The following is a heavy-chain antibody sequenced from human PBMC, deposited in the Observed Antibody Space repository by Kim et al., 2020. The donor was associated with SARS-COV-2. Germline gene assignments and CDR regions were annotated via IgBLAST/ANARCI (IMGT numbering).Heavy chain of an antibody. V-gene: IGHV3-30*18. Sequence: GGSLRLSCAGSGFTFSNYGMHWVRQAPGKGLEWVGIVSYGGRNTYYAASVAGRFTISRDNSKNTLFLQMNSLRTEDTAVYYCVNEAAFTTPVVDFYFDFWGQGTLVTVSS. CDR2: VSYGGRNT. J-gene: IGHJ4*02. D-gene: IGHD2-15*01. CDR1: GFTFSNYG. CDR3: VNEAAFTTPVVDFYFDF.